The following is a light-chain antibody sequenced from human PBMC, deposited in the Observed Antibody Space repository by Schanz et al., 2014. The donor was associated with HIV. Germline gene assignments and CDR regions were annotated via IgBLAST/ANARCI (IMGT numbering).Light chain of an antibody. CDR3: SSYTSSSTLWV. V-gene: IGLV2-14*03. CDR1: SSDVGDYNY. J-gene: IGLJ3*02. CDR2: DLT. Sequence: QSALTQPASVSGSPGQSITISCTGTSSDVGDYNYVSWYQQHPGKAPKLMIYDLTNRPSGVSYRFSGSKSGNTASLTISGLQAEDEADYYCSSYTSSSTLWVFGGGTKLTVL.